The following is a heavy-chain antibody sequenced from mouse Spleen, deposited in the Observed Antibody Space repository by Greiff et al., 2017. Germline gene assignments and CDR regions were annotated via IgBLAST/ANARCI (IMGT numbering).Heavy chain of an antibody. J-gene: IGHJ4*01. CDR3: ARRGYYYGSSGYAMDY. V-gene: IGHV1-64*01. D-gene: IGHD1-1*01. Sequence: QVQLQQSGAELVKPGASVKLSCKASGYTFTSYWMHWVKQRPGQGLEWIGMIHPNSGSTNYNEKFKSKATLTVDKSSSTAYMQLSSLTSEDSAVYYCARRGYYYGSSGYAMDYWGQGTSVTVSS. CDR1: GYTFTSYW. CDR2: IHPNSGST.